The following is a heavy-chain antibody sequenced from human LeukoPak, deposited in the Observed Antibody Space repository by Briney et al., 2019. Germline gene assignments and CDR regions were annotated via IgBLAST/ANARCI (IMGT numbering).Heavy chain of an antibody. V-gene: IGHV3-23*01. Sequence: GGSLRLSCAASGFTFSSYAMSWVRQAPGKGLEWVSAISGSGGNTYYADSMKGRFTISRDNSKNTLYLQMNSLRADDTAVYYCARLSGRYHGYFDYWGQGTLVTVSS. D-gene: IGHD1-14*01. CDR2: ISGSGGNT. CDR1: GFTFSSYA. J-gene: IGHJ4*02. CDR3: ARLSGRYHGYFDY.